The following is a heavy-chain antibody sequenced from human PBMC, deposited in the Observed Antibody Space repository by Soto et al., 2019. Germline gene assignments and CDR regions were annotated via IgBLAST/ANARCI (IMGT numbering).Heavy chain of an antibody. V-gene: IGHV3-30*18. CDR3: AKDLWFGELRYYYYYGMDV. CDR1: GFTFSSYG. D-gene: IGHD3-10*01. J-gene: IGHJ6*02. Sequence: GGSLRLSCAASGFTFSSYGMHWVRQAPGKGLEWVAVISYDGSNKYYADSVKGRFTISRDNSKNTLYLQMNSLRAEDTAVYYCAKDLWFGELRYYYYYGMDVWGQGATVTVSS. CDR2: ISYDGSNK.